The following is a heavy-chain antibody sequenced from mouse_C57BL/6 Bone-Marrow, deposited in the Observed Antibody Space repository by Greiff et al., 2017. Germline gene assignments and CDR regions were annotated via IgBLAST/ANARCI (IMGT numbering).Heavy chain of an antibody. D-gene: IGHD2-1*01. CDR1: GYTFTSYW. CDR3: ARHRLLSSCAY. V-gene: IGHV1-50*01. CDR2: IDPSDSYT. Sequence: QVQLQQPGAELVKPGASVKLSCKASGYTFTSYWMQWVKQRPGQGLEWIGEIDPSDSYTNYNQKFKGKATLTVDPSSSTAYMQLSSLTSEDSAVYYCARHRLLSSCAYWGQGTLVTVSA. J-gene: IGHJ3*01.